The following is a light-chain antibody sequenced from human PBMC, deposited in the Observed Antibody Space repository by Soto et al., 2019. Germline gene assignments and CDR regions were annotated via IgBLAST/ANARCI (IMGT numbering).Light chain of an antibody. CDR1: SSDVGGYNY. J-gene: IGLJ3*02. CDR3: WSFAGNSILV. CDR2: HVS. Sequence: QSVLTQPRSVSGSPGQSVTISCTGTSSDVGGYNYVSWYQQHPGKAPEVMIYHVSERPSGVPDRLSGSKSGNTDSLTISGIQDKDEADYYCWSFAGNSILVVGGGTKLNVL. V-gene: IGLV2-11*01.